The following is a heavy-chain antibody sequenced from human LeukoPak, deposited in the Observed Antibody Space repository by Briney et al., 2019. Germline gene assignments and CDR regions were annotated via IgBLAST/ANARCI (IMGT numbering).Heavy chain of an antibody. V-gene: IGHV3-23*01. CDR3: AKDDAWLQYGN. D-gene: IGHD5-24*01. CDR1: GFTFSSHG. J-gene: IGHJ4*02. Sequence: QAGGSLRLSCAASGFTFSSHGMNWVRQAPGKGLEWVSGISPNGVITYYADSVKGRFTISRDNSKGTVYLQMSSLRPEDTAVYYCAKDDAWLQYGNWGRGTLVTVSS. CDR2: ISPNGVIT.